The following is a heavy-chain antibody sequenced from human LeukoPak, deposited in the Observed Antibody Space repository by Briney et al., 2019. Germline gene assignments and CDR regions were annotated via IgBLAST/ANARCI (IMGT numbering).Heavy chain of an antibody. V-gene: IGHV3-23*01. CDR1: GFTFSSYA. D-gene: IGHD2-2*01. CDR3: AKDSAIVVVPAAWDY. J-gene: IGHJ4*02. CDR2: ISGSGGST. Sequence: PGGSLRLSCAASGFTFSSYAMSWVRQAPGKGLEWVSAISGSGGSTCYADSVKGRFTISRDNSKNTLYLQMNSLRAEDTAVYYCAKDSAIVVVPAAWDYWGQGTLVTVSS.